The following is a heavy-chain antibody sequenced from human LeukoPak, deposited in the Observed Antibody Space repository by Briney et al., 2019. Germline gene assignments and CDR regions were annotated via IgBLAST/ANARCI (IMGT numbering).Heavy chain of an antibody. CDR2: INSQSNYI. Sequence: GGTLRLSCAASGFTFSSYGMSWVRQAPGKGLEWVSSINSQSNYIFYSDSVKGRFTISRDNAKNSLYLQMNSLRVEDTALYFCAREDLYTGYQVIDYWGQGTLVTVSS. CDR3: AREDLYTGYQVIDY. D-gene: IGHD5-12*01. CDR1: GFTFSSYG. V-gene: IGHV3-21*01. J-gene: IGHJ4*02.